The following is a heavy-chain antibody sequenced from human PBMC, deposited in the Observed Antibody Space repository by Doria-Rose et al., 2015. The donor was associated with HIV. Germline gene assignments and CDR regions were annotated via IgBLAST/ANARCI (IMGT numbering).Heavy chain of an antibody. Sequence: QITLKESGPVLVKPTETLTLTCTVSGVSLSSPGMGVSWIRQPPGKALEWLANIFSDDERSYKTSLKSRLTTSRGTSKIQVVLTMTDMDPVDTATYYCARIKSSRWYHKYYFDFWGQGTLVIVSA. CDR1: GVSLSSPGMG. D-gene: IGHD6-13*01. CDR3: ARIKSSRWYHKYYFDF. J-gene: IGHJ4*02. CDR2: IFSDDER. V-gene: IGHV2-26*01.